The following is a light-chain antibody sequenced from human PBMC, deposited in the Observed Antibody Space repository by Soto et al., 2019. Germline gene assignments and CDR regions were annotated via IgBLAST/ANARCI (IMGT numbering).Light chain of an antibody. Sequence: NVLTQSQGTLGLSPGGRATLSCGGSQSVSSSYLAWYQQKPGQAPRLLIYGACSRATGTPDRFSGSGSGTYFTLTISMLEPEDFTVYYRQQYGSSTTFGGGTKVDIK. CDR2: GAC. CDR3: QQYGSSTT. V-gene: IGKV3-20*01. J-gene: IGKJ4*01. CDR1: QSVSSSY.